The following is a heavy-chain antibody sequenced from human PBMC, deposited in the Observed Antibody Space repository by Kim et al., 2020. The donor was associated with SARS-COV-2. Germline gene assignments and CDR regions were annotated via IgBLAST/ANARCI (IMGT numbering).Heavy chain of an antibody. Sequence: GGSLRLSCAASGFTFDDYDMHWVRQTPGKGLEWVSLISGDGGNPNYADSVKGRFTISRDNSKNSVYLQMDSLRTEDTALYYCVKDKPSAGFDYWGQGTL. J-gene: IGHJ4*02. CDR2: ISGDGGNP. CDR1: GFTFDDYD. D-gene: IGHD6-13*01. CDR3: VKDKPSAGFDY. V-gene: IGHV3-43*02.